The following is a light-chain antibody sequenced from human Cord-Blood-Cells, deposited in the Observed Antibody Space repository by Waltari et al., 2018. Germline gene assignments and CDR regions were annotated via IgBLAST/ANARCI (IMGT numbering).Light chain of an antibody. CDR1: QSVSSN. Sequence: EIVMTQSPATLSVSPGEGATLSCRASQSVSSNLAWYQQNPGQAPRLLIYGASTRATGIRARFSGSGSGTEFTLTISSLQSEDFAVYYCQQYNNWPPRTFGQGTKVEIK. V-gene: IGKV3-15*01. CDR2: GAS. CDR3: QQYNNWPPRT. J-gene: IGKJ1*01.